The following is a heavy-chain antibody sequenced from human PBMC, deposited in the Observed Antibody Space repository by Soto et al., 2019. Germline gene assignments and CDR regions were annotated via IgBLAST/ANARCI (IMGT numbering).Heavy chain of an antibody. D-gene: IGHD1-26*01. CDR3: ARVEGSSYYFRHDC. V-gene: IGHV4-31*03. J-gene: IGHJ4*02. CDR2: IYYSGGS. Sequence: QVQLQESGPGLVKPSQTLSLTCTVSGGSISSGSYHWSWIRQHPGKGLEWIGNIYYSGGSYYNPSLKSRATISIDTSKDQFSLRLGSVTAADTAVYYCARVEGSSYYFRHDCWGRGTLVTVSS. CDR1: GGSISSGSYH.